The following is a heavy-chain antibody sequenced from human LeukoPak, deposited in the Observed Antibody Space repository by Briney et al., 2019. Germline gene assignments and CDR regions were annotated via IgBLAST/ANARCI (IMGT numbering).Heavy chain of an antibody. J-gene: IGHJ6*02. CDR2: IYYSGST. D-gene: IGHD3-3*01. Sequence: TSETLSLTCTVSGGSISSYYWSWIRQPPGKGLEWIGYIYYSGSTNYNPSLKSRVTISVDTSKNQFSLKLSSVTAADTAVYYCARTENYDFWSGSPPLDVWGQGTTVTVSS. CDR3: ARTENYDFWSGSPPLDV. V-gene: IGHV4-59*01. CDR1: GGSISSYY.